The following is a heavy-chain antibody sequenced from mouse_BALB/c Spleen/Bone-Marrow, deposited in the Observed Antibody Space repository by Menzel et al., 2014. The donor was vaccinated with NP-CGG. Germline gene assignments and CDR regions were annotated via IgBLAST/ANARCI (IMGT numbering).Heavy chain of an antibody. D-gene: IGHD2-14*01. Sequence: VQLQQSGAELVKPGASVKLSCKASGYTFTSTGCTGQGLEWTGEINPSNGRTNYNEKFKSKATLTVDKSSSTAYMQLSSLTSEDSAVYYCARGGRYDERTWFAYWGQGTLVTVSA. CDR2: INPSNGRT. J-gene: IGHJ3*01. CDR1: GYTFTSTG. CDR3: ARGGRYDERTWFAY. V-gene: IGHV1S81*02.